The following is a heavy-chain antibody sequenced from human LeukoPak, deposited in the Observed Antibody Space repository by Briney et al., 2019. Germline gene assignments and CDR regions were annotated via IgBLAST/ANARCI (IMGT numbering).Heavy chain of an antibody. Sequence: SETLSLTCAVYGGSFSGYYWSWIRQPPGKGLEWIGEINHSGSTNYNPSLKSRVTISVDTSKNQFSLKLSSVTAADTAVYYCARVIYGSGSYYLYYYYGMDVWGQGTTVTVSS. J-gene: IGHJ6*02. CDR2: INHSGST. D-gene: IGHD3-10*01. CDR3: ARVIYGSGSYYLYYYYGMDV. V-gene: IGHV4-34*01. CDR1: GGSFSGYY.